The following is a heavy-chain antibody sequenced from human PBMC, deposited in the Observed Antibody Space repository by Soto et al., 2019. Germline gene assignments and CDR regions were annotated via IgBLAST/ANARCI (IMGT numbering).Heavy chain of an antibody. CDR2: ISASGRSL. Sequence: GGSLRLSCAASGFSFHDAWMNWVRQAPGKGLEWASSISASGRSLFYADAVKGRFTISRDNSKNTLYLQMSSLTAEDTAVYYCAKGTSKLDYWGQGTLVTVSS. J-gene: IGHJ4*02. D-gene: IGHD2-2*01. CDR1: GFSFHDAW. CDR3: AKGTSKLDY. V-gene: IGHV3-23*01.